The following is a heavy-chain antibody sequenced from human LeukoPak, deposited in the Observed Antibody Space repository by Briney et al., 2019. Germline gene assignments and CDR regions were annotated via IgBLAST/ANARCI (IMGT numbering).Heavy chain of an antibody. V-gene: IGHV3-7*01. Sequence: GGSLRLSCAASGFAFSFYWMSWVRQAPGKGLEWVANIKQDGSEKHYVDSLKGRFTISRDNAKNSLYLQMSSLRAEDTAVYYCARDLSRSGWEWYFDYWGQGILVTVSS. CDR1: GFAFSFYW. CDR2: IKQDGSEK. D-gene: IGHD6-19*01. J-gene: IGHJ4*02. CDR3: ARDLSRSGWEWYFDY.